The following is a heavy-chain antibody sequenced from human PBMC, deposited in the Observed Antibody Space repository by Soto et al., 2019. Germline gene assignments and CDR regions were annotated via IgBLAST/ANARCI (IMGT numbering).Heavy chain of an antibody. J-gene: IGHJ4*02. V-gene: IGHV1-69*01. Sequence: QVQLVQSGAEVKKPGSSVKVSCKASGGTFSSYAISWVRQAPGQGLEWMGGIIPIFGTANYAQKFQGRVTTTADESTSTAYMELSSLRSEDTAVYYCARPRYDFWSGYSYYFDYWGQGTLVTVSS. CDR2: IIPIFGTA. CDR1: GGTFSSYA. CDR3: ARPRYDFWSGYSYYFDY. D-gene: IGHD3-3*01.